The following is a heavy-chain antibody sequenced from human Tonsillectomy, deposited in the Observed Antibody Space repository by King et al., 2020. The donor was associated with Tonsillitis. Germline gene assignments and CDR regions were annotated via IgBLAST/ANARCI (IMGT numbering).Heavy chain of an antibody. D-gene: IGHD1-26*01. J-gene: IGHJ4*02. CDR1: GFTFSNYV. Sequence: VQLVESGGGLVQPGGSLRLSCAASGFTFSNYVMSWVRQAPGKGLEWVATISASGGSAFFADSVKGRFTISRDSSKNTLYLQMNSLRAEDTAVYYCAKVIVGATRGYYFDYWGQGTLVTVSS. CDR3: AKVIVGATRGYYFDY. CDR2: ISASGGSA. V-gene: IGHV3-23*04.